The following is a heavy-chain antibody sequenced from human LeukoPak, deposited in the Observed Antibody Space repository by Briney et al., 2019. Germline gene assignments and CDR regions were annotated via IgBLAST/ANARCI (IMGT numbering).Heavy chain of an antibody. J-gene: IGHJ4*02. Sequence: TGGSLRLSCAASRFTFTNYSMNWVRQAPGKGLEWVSSISSLSNYIYYADSVKGRFTISRDNAKNSLYLQMNSLRAEDTALYYCARGGENSGFDYWGQGTLAIVSS. CDR1: RFTFTNYS. CDR2: ISSLSNYI. D-gene: IGHD6-19*01. V-gene: IGHV3-21*01. CDR3: ARGGENSGFDY.